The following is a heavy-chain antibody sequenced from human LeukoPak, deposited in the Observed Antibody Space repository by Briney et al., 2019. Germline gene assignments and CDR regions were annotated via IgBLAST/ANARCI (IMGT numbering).Heavy chain of an antibody. Sequence: GASVKVSCKASGYTFSSYGISWVRQAPGQGLEWMGWINPNSGGTNYAQKFQGRVTMTRDTSISTAYMELSRLRSDDTAVYYCARDRTKYCRSTSCPLDYWGQGTLVTVSS. V-gene: IGHV1-2*02. CDR1: GYTFSSYG. CDR3: ARDRTKYCRSTSCPLDY. D-gene: IGHD2-2*01. J-gene: IGHJ4*02. CDR2: INPNSGGT.